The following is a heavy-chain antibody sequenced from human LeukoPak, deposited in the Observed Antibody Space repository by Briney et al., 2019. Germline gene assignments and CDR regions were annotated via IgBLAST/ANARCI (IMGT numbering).Heavy chain of an antibody. CDR2: IYYSRST. CDR3: ARGVTMIVVVIHDWYFDL. CDR1: GGSISSSSYY. Sequence: SETLSLTCTVSGGSISSSSYYWGWIRQPPGKGLEWIGSIYYSRSTYYNPSLKSRVTISVDTSKNQFSLKLSSVTAADTAVYYCARGVTMIVVVIHDWYFDLWGRGTLVTVSS. D-gene: IGHD3-22*01. V-gene: IGHV4-39*01. J-gene: IGHJ2*01.